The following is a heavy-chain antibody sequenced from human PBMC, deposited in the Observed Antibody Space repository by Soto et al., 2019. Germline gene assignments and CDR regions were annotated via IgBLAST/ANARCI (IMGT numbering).Heavy chain of an antibody. V-gene: IGHV4-39*01. CDR3: ARRGYSYGFI. Sequence: QLQLQESGPGLVKPSATLSLTCTVSGGSISSSSYSWGWIRQPPGKGLAWIGSIYYSGSTYYNPPLKSRVTISVDTSKNQCSLKLSSVTAADTAVYYCARRGYSYGFIWGQGTLVTVSS. D-gene: IGHD5-18*01. CDR2: IYYSGST. J-gene: IGHJ4*02. CDR1: GGSISSSSYS.